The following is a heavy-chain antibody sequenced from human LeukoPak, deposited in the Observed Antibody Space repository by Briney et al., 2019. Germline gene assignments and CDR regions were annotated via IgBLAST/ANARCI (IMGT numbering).Heavy chain of an antibody. CDR1: GYSFGNRW. Sequence: GESLKISCKGSGYSFGNRWIGWVRQMPGKGLEWMGIIYPDDSDTIYSPSFEGQVTISADKSISTAYLQWSSLKASDTAMYYCARGAYGSGSYYNYYGMDVWGQGTTVTVSS. CDR3: ARGAYGSGSYYNYYGMDV. CDR2: IYPDDSDT. J-gene: IGHJ6*02. D-gene: IGHD3-10*01. V-gene: IGHV5-51*01.